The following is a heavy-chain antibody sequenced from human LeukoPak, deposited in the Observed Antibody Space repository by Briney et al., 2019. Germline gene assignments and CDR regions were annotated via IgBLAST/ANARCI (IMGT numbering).Heavy chain of an antibody. CDR2: INPNSGGT. CDR1: GSTFTNFG. CDR3: ARDRSTGSGSWFDP. V-gene: IGHV1-2*02. Sequence: ASVKVSCKASGSTFTNFGISWVRQAPGQGLEWMGWINPNSGGTNYAQKFQVRVTMTRDTSISTAYMELSTLTSDDTAVYYCARDRSTGSGSWFDPWGQGTLVTVSS. J-gene: IGHJ5*02. D-gene: IGHD3-10*01.